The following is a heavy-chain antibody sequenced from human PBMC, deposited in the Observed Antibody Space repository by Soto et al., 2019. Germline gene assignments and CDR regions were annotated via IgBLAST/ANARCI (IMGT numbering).Heavy chain of an antibody. CDR3: ATRRTVFGLLIPPFDP. CDR1: GGSVNGYY. CDR2: INHTGGT. V-gene: IGHV4-34*02. J-gene: IGHJ5*02. D-gene: IGHD3-3*01. Sequence: QVHLQQWGAGLLKPSETLSLTCAVYGGSVNGYYWNWIRQPPGKGLEWIGEINHTGGTHYNPSLKRRVTMSVDTSKNQFSRRWSSVTAADTAIYYWATRRTVFGLLIPPFDPGGQGTQVTVSS.